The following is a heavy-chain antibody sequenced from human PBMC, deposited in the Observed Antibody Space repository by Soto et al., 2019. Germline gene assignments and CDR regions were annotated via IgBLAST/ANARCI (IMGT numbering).Heavy chain of an antibody. D-gene: IGHD3-22*01. CDR1: GYTFTGYY. Sequence: ASVKVSCKASGYTFTGYYMHLVRQAPGQGLEWMGWINPNSGGTNYAQKFQGWVTMTRDTSISTAHMELSRLRSDDTAVYYCARETDYYDSSGTNAFDIWGQGTMVTVSS. CDR3: ARETDYYDSSGTNAFDI. J-gene: IGHJ3*02. V-gene: IGHV1-2*04. CDR2: INPNSGGT.